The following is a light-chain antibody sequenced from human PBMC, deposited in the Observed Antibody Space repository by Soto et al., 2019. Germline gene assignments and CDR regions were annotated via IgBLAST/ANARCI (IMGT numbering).Light chain of an antibody. CDR2: EGS. CDR1: SSDVGSYNL. Sequence: SALTQPASVSGYPGQAITISCNGTSSDVGSYNLVSWYQQHPGKAPKLMICEGSKRPSGVSNRFSGSKSGNTASLTISGLQAEDEADYYCCSYAGSSTYVFGTGTKVTVL. CDR3: CSYAGSSTYV. V-gene: IGLV2-23*01. J-gene: IGLJ1*01.